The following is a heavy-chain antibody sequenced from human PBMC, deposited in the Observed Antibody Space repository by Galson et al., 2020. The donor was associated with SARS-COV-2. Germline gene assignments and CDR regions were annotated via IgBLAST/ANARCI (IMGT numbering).Heavy chain of an antibody. D-gene: IGHD2-21*01. CDR1: GFRFPNYA. J-gene: IGHJ5*02. V-gene: IGHV3-23*01. Sequence: TGGSLRLSCAASGFRFPNYAMSWVRQAPGKGLEWVSGISGSGARTDYTVSVKGRFIISRDTSKNTLHLQMNSLRPDDSAIYYCVKEGATVGGDSNWFDPWGQGTLVTVAS. CDR2: ISGSGART. CDR3: VKEGATVGGDSNWFDP.